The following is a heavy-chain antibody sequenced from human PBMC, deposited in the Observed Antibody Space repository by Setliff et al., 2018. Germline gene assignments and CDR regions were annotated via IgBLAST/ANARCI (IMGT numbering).Heavy chain of an antibody. J-gene: IGHJ6*03. CDR3: AREGGLQGATSYYYFYNYINV. Sequence: ASVKVSCKTSGYTFTGYFIHWVRQAPRQGLEWLGWIKPKSGVTSYAQSFQGRIAMTRDTSINTVYMELNSLASDDAAVYFCAREGGLQGATSYYYFYNYINVWGKGTKVTVSS. CDR1: GYTFTGYF. D-gene: IGHD1-26*01. CDR2: IKPKSGVT. V-gene: IGHV1-2*02.